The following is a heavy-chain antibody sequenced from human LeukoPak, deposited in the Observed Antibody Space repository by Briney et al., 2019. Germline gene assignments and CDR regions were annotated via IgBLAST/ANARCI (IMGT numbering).Heavy chain of an antibody. D-gene: IGHD6-13*01. J-gene: IGHJ5*02. CDR1: GGTFSSYA. Sequence: SVKVSCKASGGTFSSYAISWVRQAPGQGLEWMGGIIPIFGTANYAQKFQGRVTITTDESTSTAYMELRSLRSDDTAVYYCARDSSSWYGSTSWGQGTLVTVSS. CDR2: IIPIFGTA. CDR3: ARDSSSWYGSTS. V-gene: IGHV1-69*05.